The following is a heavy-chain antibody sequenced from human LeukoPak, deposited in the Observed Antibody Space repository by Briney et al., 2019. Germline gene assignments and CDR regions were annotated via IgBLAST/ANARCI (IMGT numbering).Heavy chain of an antibody. CDR3: ARSGLSLDMDV. D-gene: IGHD3-10*01. V-gene: IGHV4-59*01. CDR2: IYYSGST. J-gene: IGHJ6*03. Sequence: SETLSLTCTVSGGSISSYYWSWIRQPPGKGLEWVGYIYYSGSTNYNPSLKSRVTISVDTSKNQFSLKLSSVTAADTAVYYCARSGLSLDMDVWGKGTTVTVSS. CDR1: GGSISSYY.